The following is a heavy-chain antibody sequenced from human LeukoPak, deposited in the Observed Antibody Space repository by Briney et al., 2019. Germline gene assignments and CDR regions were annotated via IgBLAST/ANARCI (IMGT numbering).Heavy chain of an antibody. Sequence: GRSLRLSCAASGFTFSSYGMHWVRQAPGKGLEWVAVIWYDGSNKYYADSVKGGFTISRDNSKNTLYLQMNSLRAEDTAVYYCARERGWLNDYNWFDPWGQGTLVTGSS. V-gene: IGHV3-33*01. CDR1: GFTFSSYG. CDR3: ARERGWLNDYNWFDP. J-gene: IGHJ5*02. CDR2: IWYDGSNK. D-gene: IGHD3-22*01.